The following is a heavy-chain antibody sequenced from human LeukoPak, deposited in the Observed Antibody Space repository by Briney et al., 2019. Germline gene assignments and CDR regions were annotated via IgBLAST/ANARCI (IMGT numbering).Heavy chain of an antibody. V-gene: IGHV3-33*01. CDR2: IWFDGSDK. CDR3: ARDLGGTYMGD. D-gene: IGHD1-26*01. Sequence: GGSLRLSCAASGFTFSNHAMYWVGQAPGKGLGWVAVIWFDGSDKYYADSVKGRFTISRDNSKDTLYLQMNSLRAEDTAVYYCARDLGGTYMGDWGQGTLVTVSS. J-gene: IGHJ4*02. CDR1: GFTFSNHA.